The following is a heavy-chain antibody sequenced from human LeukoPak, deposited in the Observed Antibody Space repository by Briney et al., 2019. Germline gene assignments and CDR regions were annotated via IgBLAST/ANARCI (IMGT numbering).Heavy chain of an antibody. Sequence: SETLSLTCAVSGGSISSNNWWGWVRQPPGKGLEWIGEIYHSGSPNYNPSLKSRVTISVDKSRNHFSLNLSSVTAADTAVYYCARVTVGLAFMEVYYDSSGPNWFDPWGQGTLVTVSS. V-gene: IGHV4-4*02. CDR2: IYHSGSP. CDR1: GGSISSNNW. J-gene: IGHJ5*02. CDR3: ARVTVGLAFMEVYYDSSGPNWFDP. D-gene: IGHD3-22*01.